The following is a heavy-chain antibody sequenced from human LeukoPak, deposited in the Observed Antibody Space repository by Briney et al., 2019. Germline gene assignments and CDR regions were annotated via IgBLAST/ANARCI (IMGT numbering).Heavy chain of an antibody. J-gene: IGHJ4*02. V-gene: IGHV4-34*01. CDR1: GGSFIDYY. CDR3: ARHVWLQPFDY. D-gene: IGHD3-9*01. CDR2: TNHCGST. Sequence: SETLSLTCAVYGGSFIDYYWSWIRQPPGRGLEWIGETNHCGSTNYNPSLKSRATISVDTSKDQFSLKLSSVTAADTAVYYCARHVWLQPFDYWGQGTLVTVSS.